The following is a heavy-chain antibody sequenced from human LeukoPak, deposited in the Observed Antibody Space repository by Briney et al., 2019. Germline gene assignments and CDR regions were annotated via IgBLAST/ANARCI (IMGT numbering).Heavy chain of an antibody. CDR3: ARANYYDSSGNFDY. CDR1: GFTFSSYW. CDR2: INSDGSST. Sequence: PGGSLRLSCAASGFTFSSYWMHWVRQAPGKGLVWVSRINSDGSSTSYADSVKGRFTISRDNAKNTLYLQMNSLRAEDTAVYYRARANYYDSSGNFDYWGQGTLVTVSS. D-gene: IGHD3-22*01. J-gene: IGHJ4*02. V-gene: IGHV3-74*01.